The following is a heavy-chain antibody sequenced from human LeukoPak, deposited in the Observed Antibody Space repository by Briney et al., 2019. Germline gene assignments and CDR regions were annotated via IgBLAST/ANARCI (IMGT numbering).Heavy chain of an antibody. CDR2: IYHSGST. Sequence: GSLRLSCTASGFNFNNAWMSWVRQPPGKGREWIGEIYHSGSTNYNPSLKSRVTISVDKSKNQFSLKLSSATAADTAVYYCARDHYDSSGMGYWGQGTLVTVSS. V-gene: IGHV4-4*02. CDR3: ARDHYDSSGMGY. D-gene: IGHD3-22*01. CDR1: GFNFNNAW. J-gene: IGHJ4*02.